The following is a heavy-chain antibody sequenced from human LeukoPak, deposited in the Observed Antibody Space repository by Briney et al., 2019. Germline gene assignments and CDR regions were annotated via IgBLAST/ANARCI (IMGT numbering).Heavy chain of an antibody. CDR3: AKQLGYCSDGSCYFPY. CDR2: ISNNGGYT. Sequence: GGSLRLSCAASGSTFSSSAMSWVRQAPGKGLEWVSAISNNGGYTYYADSVQGRFTISRDNSKSTLCLQMNSLRAEDTAVYYCAKQLGYCSDGSCYFPYWGQGTLVTVSS. CDR1: GSTFSSSA. V-gene: IGHV3-23*01. D-gene: IGHD2-15*01. J-gene: IGHJ4*02.